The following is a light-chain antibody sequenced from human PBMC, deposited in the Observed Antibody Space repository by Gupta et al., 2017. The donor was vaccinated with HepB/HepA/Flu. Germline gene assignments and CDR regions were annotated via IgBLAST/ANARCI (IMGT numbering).Light chain of an antibody. CDR2: DAS. V-gene: IGKV3-11*01. CDR1: QSVSSY. J-gene: IGKJ3*01. Sequence: PGERATLSCRASQSVSSYLAWYQQKPGQAPRLLIYDASNRATGIPARFSGSGSGTDFTLTISSLEPEDFAVYYGQQRSASYTFGHGTKVDIK. CDR3: QQRSASYT.